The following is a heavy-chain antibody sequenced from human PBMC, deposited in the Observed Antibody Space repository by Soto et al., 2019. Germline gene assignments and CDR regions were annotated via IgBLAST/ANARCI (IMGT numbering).Heavy chain of an antibody. CDR2: MNPSSGYT. CDR1: GYTFTDYD. Sequence: ASVRVSCKASGYTFTDYDINWVRQATGQGLEWMGWMNPSSGYTGYAQKFQGRVTMTWDTSISTAYMELSSLTSADTAVYYCARFVRHQLPTIDYWGQGALVTVSS. D-gene: IGHD1-26*01. V-gene: IGHV1-8*01. CDR3: ARFVRHQLPTIDY. J-gene: IGHJ4*02.